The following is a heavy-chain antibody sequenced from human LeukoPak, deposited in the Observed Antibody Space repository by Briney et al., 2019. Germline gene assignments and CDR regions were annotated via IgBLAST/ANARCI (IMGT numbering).Heavy chain of an antibody. J-gene: IGHJ5*02. CDR3: ARARLDDFSNWFNP. Sequence: PSETLSLTCTVSGGSISSSSYYWGWIRQPPGKGLEWIGSIYYSGSTYYNPSLKSRVTISVDTSKNQFSLKLSSVTAADTAVYYCARARLDDFSNWFNPWGQGTLVTVSS. CDR1: GGSISSSSYY. V-gene: IGHV4-39*07. CDR2: IYYSGST. D-gene: IGHD3-3*01.